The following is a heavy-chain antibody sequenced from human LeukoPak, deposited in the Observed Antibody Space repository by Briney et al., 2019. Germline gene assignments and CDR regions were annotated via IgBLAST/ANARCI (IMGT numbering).Heavy chain of an antibody. V-gene: IGHV4-39*01. J-gene: IGHJ4*02. CDR2: IYYSGST. D-gene: IGHD3-22*01. CDR3: AMGYYDSSGYLVYVY. Sequence: SETLSLTCTVSGGSISSSSYYWGWIRQPPGKGLEWIGSIYYSGSTYYNPSLKSRVTISVDTSKNQFSLKLSSVTAADTAVYYCAMGYYDSSGYLVYVYWGQGTLVTVSS. CDR1: GGSISSSSYY.